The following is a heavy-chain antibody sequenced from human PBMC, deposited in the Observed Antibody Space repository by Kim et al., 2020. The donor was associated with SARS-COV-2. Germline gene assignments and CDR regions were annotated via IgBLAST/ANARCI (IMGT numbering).Heavy chain of an antibody. CDR1: GGSFSGYY. J-gene: IGHJ6*02. CDR3: ARGYCSGGSCYDQYYYYYGMDV. D-gene: IGHD2-15*01. V-gene: IGHV4-34*01. Sequence: SETLSLTCAVYGGSFSGYYWSWIRQPPGKGLEWIGEINHSGSTNYNPSLKSRVTISVDTSKNQFSLKLSSVTAADTAVYYCARGYCSGGSCYDQYYYYYGMDVWGQGTTVTVSS. CDR2: INHSGST.